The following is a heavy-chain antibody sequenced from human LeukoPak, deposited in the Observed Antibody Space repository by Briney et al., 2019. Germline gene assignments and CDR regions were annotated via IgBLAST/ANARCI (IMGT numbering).Heavy chain of an antibody. CDR1: GGSISSYY. V-gene: IGHV4-59*01. CDR2: IYYSGST. Sequence: PSETLPLTCTVSGGSISSYYWSWIRQPPGKGLEWIGYIYYSGSTNYNPSLKSRVTISVDTSKNQFSLKLSSVTAADTAVYYCARDGSGWSYYYYGMDVWGQGTTVTVSS. D-gene: IGHD6-19*01. CDR3: ARDGSGWSYYYYGMDV. J-gene: IGHJ6*02.